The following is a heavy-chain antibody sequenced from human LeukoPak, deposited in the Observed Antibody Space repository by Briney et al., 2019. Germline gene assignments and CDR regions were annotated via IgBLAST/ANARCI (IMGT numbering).Heavy chain of an antibody. V-gene: IGHV1-69*01. J-gene: IGHJ3*02. Sequence: SVKVSCKASGGTFSSYAISWVRQAPGQGLEWMGGIIPIFGTANYAQKFQGRATITADESTSTAYMELSSLRSEDTAVYYCASPRPNPRSRWFGELSWIGAFDIWGQGTMVTVSS. CDR1: GGTFSSYA. D-gene: IGHD3-10*01. CDR3: ASPRPNPRSRWFGELSWIGAFDI. CDR2: IIPIFGTA.